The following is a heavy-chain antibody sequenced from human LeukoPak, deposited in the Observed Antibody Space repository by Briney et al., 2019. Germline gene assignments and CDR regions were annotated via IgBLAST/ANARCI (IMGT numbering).Heavy chain of an antibody. J-gene: IGHJ4*02. D-gene: IGHD6-6*01. CDR1: GGTFSSYA. Sequence: SVKVSCKASGGTFSSYAISWVRQAPGQGLEWMGRIIPIFGTANYAQKFQGRVTITTDESTSTAYMELSSLRSEATAVYYCATYSSSKPNFDYWGQGTLVTVSS. CDR3: ATYSSSKPNFDY. V-gene: IGHV1-69*05. CDR2: IIPIFGTA.